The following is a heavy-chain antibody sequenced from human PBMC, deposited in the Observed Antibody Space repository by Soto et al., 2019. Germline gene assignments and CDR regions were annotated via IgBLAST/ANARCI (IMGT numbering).Heavy chain of an antibody. J-gene: IGHJ6*03. CDR2: IWYDGSNK. CDR1: GFTFSSYG. D-gene: IGHD2-2*01. CDR3: ARGQECSSTSCYTYYYYYYYMDV. Sequence: GGSLRLSCAASGFTFSSYGMHWVRQAPGKGLEWVAVIWYDGSNKYYADSVKGRFTISRDNSKNTLYLQMNSLRAEDTAVYYCARGQECSSTSCYTYYYYYYYMDVWGKGTTVTVSS. V-gene: IGHV3-33*08.